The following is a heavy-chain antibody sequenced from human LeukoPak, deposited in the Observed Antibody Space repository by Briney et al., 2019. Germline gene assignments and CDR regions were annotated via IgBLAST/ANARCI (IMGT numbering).Heavy chain of an antibody. V-gene: IGHV1-18*01. CDR2: ISAFSGKT. J-gene: IGHJ5*02. CDR1: GYPFTSYG. Sequence: ASVKVSCKASGYPFTSYGISWVRQAPGQGLEWMGWISAFSGKTNYAQTVQGRVTMTTDTSTNTVYMELKSLRSDDTAMYYCARDGTPGTTFRFDPWGQGTLVTVSS. CDR3: ARDGTPGTTFRFDP. D-gene: IGHD1-1*01.